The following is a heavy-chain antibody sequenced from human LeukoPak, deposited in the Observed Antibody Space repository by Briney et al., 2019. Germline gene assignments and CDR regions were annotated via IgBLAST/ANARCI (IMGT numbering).Heavy chain of an antibody. D-gene: IGHD3-22*01. CDR1: GGSFSGYY. J-gene: IGHJ4*02. V-gene: IGHV4-34*01. Sequence: PSETLSLTCAVYGGSFSGYYWSWIRQPPGKGLEWIGEINHSGSTNYNPSLKSRVTISVDTSKNQFSLRLSSVTAADTAVYYCARSSGYYPADYWGQGTLVTVSS. CDR3: ARSSGYYPADY. CDR2: INHSGST.